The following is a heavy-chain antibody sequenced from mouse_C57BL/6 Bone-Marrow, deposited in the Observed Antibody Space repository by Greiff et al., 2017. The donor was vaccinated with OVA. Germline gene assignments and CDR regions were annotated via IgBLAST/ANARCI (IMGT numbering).Heavy chain of an antibody. CDR1: GYTFTSYW. V-gene: IGHV1-53*01. CDR2: INPSNGGT. D-gene: IGHD2-5*01. J-gene: IGHJ3*01. CDR3: AKEGGYYSNTWFAY. Sequence: QVQLQQPGTDLVKPGASVKLSCKASGYTFTSYWMHWVKQRPGQGLEWIGNINPSNGGTNYNEKFKSKATLTVDKSSSTAYMQLSSLTSEDSAVYYCAKEGGYYSNTWFAYWGQGTLVTVSA.